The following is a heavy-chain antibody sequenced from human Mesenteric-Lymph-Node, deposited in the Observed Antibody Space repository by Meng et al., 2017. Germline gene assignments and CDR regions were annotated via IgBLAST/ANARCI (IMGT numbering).Heavy chain of an antibody. J-gene: IGHJ3*02. CDR1: GFSFISYS. V-gene: IGHV3-30*04. CDR3: VREGEEVAGTAFDI. CDR2: VLHDGGMT. D-gene: IGHD6-19*01. Sequence: GESLKISCAASGFSFISYSMNWVRQAPGKGLEWVALVLHDGGMTLYANSVKGRATISRDNSKNMLYLEMNSLRLEDTAVYYCVREGEEVAGTAFDIWGQGTMVTVSS.